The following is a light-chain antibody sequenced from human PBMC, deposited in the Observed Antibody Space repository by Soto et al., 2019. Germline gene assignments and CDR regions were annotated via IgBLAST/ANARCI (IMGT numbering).Light chain of an antibody. CDR2: DVS. V-gene: IGLV2-14*01. CDR1: SSDVGGYNY. Sequence: QSALPQPASVSGSPGQSITISCTGTSSDVGGYNYVSWYQQHPGKAPKLMIYDVSNRPSGVSNRFSGSKSGNTASLTISGLQAEDESDYYCSSYTSSSTLEGVFGGGTQLTVL. CDR3: SSYTSSSTLEGV. J-gene: IGLJ2*01.